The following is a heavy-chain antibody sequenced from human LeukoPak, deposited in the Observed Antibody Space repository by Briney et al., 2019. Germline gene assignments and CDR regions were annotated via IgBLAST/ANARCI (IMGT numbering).Heavy chain of an antibody. D-gene: IGHD3-22*01. V-gene: IGHV3-7*01. CDR3: ARGPFSGGSSGPNPTY. CDR1: GFTFSDYW. CDR2: IKQDGSEK. Sequence: QSGGSLRLSCAASGFTFSDYWMSWVRQAPGKGLEWVANIKQDGSEKNYVDSVKGRFTISRDNAQNSLVLQMNSLRAEDTAVYYCARGPFSGGSSGPNPTYWGQGTLVTVSS. J-gene: IGHJ4*02.